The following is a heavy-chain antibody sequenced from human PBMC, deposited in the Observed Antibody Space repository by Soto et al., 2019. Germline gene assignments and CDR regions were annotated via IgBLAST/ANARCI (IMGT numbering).Heavy chain of an antibody. CDR3: PKSTVTTSYYYYYGMDV. CDR1: GGTFSSYA. J-gene: IGHJ6*02. CDR2: IIPIFGTA. D-gene: IGHD4-4*01. V-gene: IGHV1-69*13. Sequence: SVKVSCKASGGTFSSYAISWVRQAPGQGLEWMGGIIPIFGTANYAQKLQGRVTITADESTSTAYMELSSRRSEDTAVYYCPKSTVTTSYYYYYGMDVWGQGTTVTVS.